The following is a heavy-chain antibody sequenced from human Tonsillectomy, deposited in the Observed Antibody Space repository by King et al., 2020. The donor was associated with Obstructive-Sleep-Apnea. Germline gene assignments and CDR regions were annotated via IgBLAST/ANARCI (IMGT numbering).Heavy chain of an antibody. CDR3: AKGTDSYGSGSYLCGMDV. CDR1: GFTFGDYT. Sequence: VQLVESGGVVVQPGGSLRLSCAASGFTFGDYTMHWVRRAPGKGLEWVSLITWDGVGTYYVDSVKGRFTISRDNSKNSLYLQMNSLRTEDTAFYYCAKGTDSYGSGSYLCGMDVWGQGTTVTVSS. D-gene: IGHD3-10*01. J-gene: IGHJ6*02. CDR2: ITWDGVGT. V-gene: IGHV3-43*01.